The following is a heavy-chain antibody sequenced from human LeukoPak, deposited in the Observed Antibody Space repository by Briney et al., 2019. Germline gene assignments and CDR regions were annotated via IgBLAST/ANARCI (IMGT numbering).Heavy chain of an antibody. V-gene: IGHV1-2*02. CDR1: GYTFTGYY. CDR3: ARERNLHAGGSSCDFDI. CDR2: INPNSGGT. Sequence: ASVKVSCKASGYTFTGYYMHWVRQAPGQGLEWMGWINPNSGGTNYAQKFQGRVTMTRDTSISTAHMELSRLRSDDTAVYYCARERNLHAGGSSCDFDIWGQGTMVTVSS. D-gene: IGHD6-13*01. J-gene: IGHJ3*02.